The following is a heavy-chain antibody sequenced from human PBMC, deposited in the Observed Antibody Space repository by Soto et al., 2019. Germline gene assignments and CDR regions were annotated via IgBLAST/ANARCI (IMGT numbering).Heavy chain of an antibody. D-gene: IGHD3-3*01. V-gene: IGHV3-21*01. J-gene: IGHJ5*02. CDR2: ISGSSSNM. CDR3: AKDPNYDFWSGYSGSGWFDP. CDR1: GFTFSSYS. Sequence: KTGGSLRLSCAASGFTFSSYSMNWVRQTPGKGLEWVSSISGSSSNMYYADSVKGRFTISRDNAKNSLYLQMNSLRAEGTAVYYCAKDPNYDFWSGYSGSGWFDPWGQGTLVTVS.